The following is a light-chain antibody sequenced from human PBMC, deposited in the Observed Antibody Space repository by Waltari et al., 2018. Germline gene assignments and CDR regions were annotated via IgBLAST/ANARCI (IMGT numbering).Light chain of an antibody. Sequence: LTPSPGTLSLSPGERATLSCRASQNIGTYFVWYQQKPGQAPRLLMYAASRRATGIPDRFSGSGSGTDFSLTISRLEPEDFAVYYCQNHERLPATFGQGTKVEIK. V-gene: IGKV3-20*01. J-gene: IGKJ1*01. CDR1: QNIGTY. CDR3: QNHERLPAT. CDR2: AAS.